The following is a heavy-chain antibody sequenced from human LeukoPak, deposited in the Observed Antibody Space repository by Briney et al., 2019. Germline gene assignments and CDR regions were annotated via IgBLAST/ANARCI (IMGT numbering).Heavy chain of an antibody. CDR3: ATRGVRVATIDY. V-gene: IGHV4-39*01. Sequence: SETLSLTCTVSGGSISSSSYYWGWARQPPGKGLEWIGSIYYSGSTYYNPSLKSRVTISVDTSKNQFSLKLSSVTAADTAVYYCATRGVRVATIDYWGQGTLVTVSS. J-gene: IGHJ4*02. CDR1: GGSISSSSYY. D-gene: IGHD5-12*01. CDR2: IYYSGST.